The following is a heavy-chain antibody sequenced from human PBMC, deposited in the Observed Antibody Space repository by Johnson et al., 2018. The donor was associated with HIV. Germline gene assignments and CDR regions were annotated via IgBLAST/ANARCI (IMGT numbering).Heavy chain of an antibody. D-gene: IGHD2-21*01. CDR1: GFTFSSYW. CDR3: ARYVQLLQAQRDAFDV. J-gene: IGHJ3*01. V-gene: IGHV3-7*01. CDR2: IKRDGSEK. Sequence: VQLVESGGGLVQPGGSLRLSCAASGFTFSSYWMSWVRQVPGKAPEWVANIKRDGSEKYYVDSVKGRFTISRDNAKNSLYLQMNSLRVEDTAMYYRARYVQLLQAQRDAFDVWGQGTMVTVPS.